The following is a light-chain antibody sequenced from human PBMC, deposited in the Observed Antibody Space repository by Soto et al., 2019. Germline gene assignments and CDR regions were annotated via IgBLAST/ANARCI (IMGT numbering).Light chain of an antibody. V-gene: IGKV1-5*03. CDR1: QTISNW. CDR2: KAS. Sequence: DIQMTQSPSTLSASVGDRVTITCRASQTISNWLAWYQQKPGKAPKLLIYKASSLESGVPSRFSGSGSGTEFTLTSSSLQPDDGATYYCQQYKSLYTFGQGTKLEIK. J-gene: IGKJ2*01. CDR3: QQYKSLYT.